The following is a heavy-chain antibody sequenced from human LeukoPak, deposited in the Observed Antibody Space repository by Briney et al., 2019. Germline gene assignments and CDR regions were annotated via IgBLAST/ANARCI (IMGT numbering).Heavy chain of an antibody. J-gene: IGHJ6*03. CDR3: ARRGYYDSSGYYWVGYYYYYYMDV. D-gene: IGHD3-22*01. V-gene: IGHV1-8*01. Sequence: ASVTVSCKASGYTFTSYDINWVRQVTGQGLEWMGWMNPNSGNTGYAQKFQGRVTMTRNTSISTAYMELSSLRSEDTAVYYCARRGYYDSSGYYWVGYYYYYYMDVWGKGTTVTISS. CDR1: GYTFTSYD. CDR2: MNPNSGNT.